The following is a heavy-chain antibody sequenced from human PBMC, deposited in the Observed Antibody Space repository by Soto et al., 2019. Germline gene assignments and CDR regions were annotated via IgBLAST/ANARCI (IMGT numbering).Heavy chain of an antibody. D-gene: IGHD6-19*01. V-gene: IGHV5-51*01. Sequence: GEALQISWKGSGYSFTRYWIGLVRQMPGKGLERMGIIYPCDSDTRYSPSFQGQVTISADKSITTTYLQWSSLKASDTAIFYCSRLFDTSGCYDYWGQGTLVTVSS. CDR3: SRLFDTSGCYDY. CDR2: IYPCDSDT. CDR1: GYSFTRYW. J-gene: IGHJ4*02.